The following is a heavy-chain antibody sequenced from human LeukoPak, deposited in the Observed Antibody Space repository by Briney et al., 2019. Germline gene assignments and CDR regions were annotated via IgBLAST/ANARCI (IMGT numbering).Heavy chain of an antibody. CDR1: GFDFSNYW. CDR2: IKQDGSEK. CDR3: ARGWLAETTVVTPYNY. J-gene: IGHJ4*02. V-gene: IGHV3-7*03. Sequence: GGSLRLSCAASGFDFSNYWMYWVRQAPGKGLEWVANIKQDGSEKYYVDSVRGRFTISRDNAKNSLSLQMNSLRAEDTAVYYCARGWLAETTVVTPYNYWGRGTLVSVSS. D-gene: IGHD4-23*01.